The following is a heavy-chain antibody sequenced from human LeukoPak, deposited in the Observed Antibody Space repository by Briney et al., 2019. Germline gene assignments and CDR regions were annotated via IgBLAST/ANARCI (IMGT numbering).Heavy chain of an antibody. V-gene: IGHV4-4*07. Sequence: PSETLSLTCTVSGGSISSYYWSWIRQPAGKGLEWIGRIYSSGSTNYNPSLKSRVTMSVDTSKNQFSLKLSSVTAADTAVYYCARGPISTGWYTFDYWGQGTLDTVSS. CDR2: IYSSGST. CDR1: GGSISSYY. CDR3: ARGPISTGWYTFDY. D-gene: IGHD6-19*01. J-gene: IGHJ4*02.